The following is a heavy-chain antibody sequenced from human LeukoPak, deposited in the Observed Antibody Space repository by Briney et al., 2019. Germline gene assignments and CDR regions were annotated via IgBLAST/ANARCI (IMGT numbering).Heavy chain of an antibody. D-gene: IGHD5-18*01. CDR2: ISYNVSNK. CDR3: GRDKVDTAMGSFEY. J-gene: IGHJ4*02. Sequence: GGSLRLSCAASGFTFSIYTMHWVRQAPGKGLEWVAVISYNVSNKYYADSVKGRFTISRDNSKNTLYLQMNSLRAEDTAVYYCGRDKVDTAMGSFEYWGQGTLVTVSS. CDR1: GFTFSIYT. V-gene: IGHV3-30*04.